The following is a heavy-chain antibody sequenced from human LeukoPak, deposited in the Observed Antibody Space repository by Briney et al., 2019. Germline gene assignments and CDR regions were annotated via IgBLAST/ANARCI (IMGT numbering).Heavy chain of an antibody. Sequence: SETLSLTCAVYGGSFSGYYWSWIRQPPGKGLEWIGEINHSGSTNHNPPLKSRVTISVDTSENQFSLKLTSVTASDTAVYYCARHRRFGDLSSYYYGMDVWGKGTTVTVSS. V-gene: IGHV4-34*01. J-gene: IGHJ6*04. CDR2: INHSGST. CDR3: ARHRRFGDLSSYYYGMDV. D-gene: IGHD3-10*01. CDR1: GGSFSGYY.